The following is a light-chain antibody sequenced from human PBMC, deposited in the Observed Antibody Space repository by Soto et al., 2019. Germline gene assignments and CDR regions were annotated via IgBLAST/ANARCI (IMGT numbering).Light chain of an antibody. CDR2: AAS. J-gene: IGKJ4*01. V-gene: IGKV3D-7*01. CDR3: QQDHNLPLT. Sequence: EIVLTQSPATLSLSPGQRATLSCRASQSVRSNFLSWYQQKPGQAPRLLIYAASARATGFPARFSGSGSGTDFTLTISSLQPEDVAVYYCQQDHNLPLTFGGGTKVEIK. CDR1: QSVRSNF.